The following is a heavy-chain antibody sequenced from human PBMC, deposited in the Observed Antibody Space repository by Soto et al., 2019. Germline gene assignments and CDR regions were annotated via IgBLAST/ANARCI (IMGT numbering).Heavy chain of an antibody. D-gene: IGHD4-17*01. CDR1: GGSFSGYY. J-gene: IGHJ3*02. V-gene: IGHV4-34*01. CDR2: INHSGST. CDR3: ARGPFLRAYAFDI. Sequence: SETLSLTCAVYGGSFSGYYWSWIRQPPGKGLEWIGEINHSGSTNYNPSLKSRVTISVDTSKNQFSLKLSSVTAADTAVYYCARGPFLRAYAFDIWVQGTMVTVSS.